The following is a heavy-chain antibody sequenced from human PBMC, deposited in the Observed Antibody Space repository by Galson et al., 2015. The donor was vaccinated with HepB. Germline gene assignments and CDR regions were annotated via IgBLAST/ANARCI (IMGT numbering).Heavy chain of an antibody. CDR2: IWYDGSKK. CDR1: RFKFSDYG. CDR3: ARGRRTVEAGTYYYHAMDV. J-gene: IGHJ6*02. D-gene: IGHD6-19*01. Sequence: SLRLSCAASRFKFSDYGMHWVRQAPGEGLEWVTVIWYDGSKKYYADSVKGRFTISRDNSKNTLYLQIDSLRAEDTAVYYCARGRRTVEAGTYYYHAMDVWGQGTTVTVSS. V-gene: IGHV3-33*01.